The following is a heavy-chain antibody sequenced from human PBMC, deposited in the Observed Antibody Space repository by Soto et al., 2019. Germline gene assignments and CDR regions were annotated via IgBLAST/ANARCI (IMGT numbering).Heavy chain of an antibody. V-gene: IGHV4-30-2*01. CDR1: GDTISTGGYS. J-gene: IGHJ5*02. Sequence: QLQLQESGSRLVKSSETLSLTCAVSGDTISTGGYSWAWIRQPPGKPLEWIGHTYHSGNPYYNPFLKGRVIISVDRSKNQFSLNLSSVXAXXXXXXXXXXXXXXXXXGYFDPWGQGTLVTXXS. CDR3: XXXXXXXXXGYFDP. D-gene: IGHD6-13*01. CDR2: TYHSGNP.